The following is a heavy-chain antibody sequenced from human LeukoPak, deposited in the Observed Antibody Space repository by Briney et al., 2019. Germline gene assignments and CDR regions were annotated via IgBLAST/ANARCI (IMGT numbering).Heavy chain of an antibody. CDR3: ARDPYGGNSAGAFRYDY. D-gene: IGHD4-23*01. J-gene: IGHJ4*02. Sequence: ASVKVFCKASGYTFTSYYMHWVRQAPGQGLEWMGIINPSGGSTSYAQKFQGRVTMTRDTSTSTVYMELSSLRSEDTAVYYCARDPYGGNSAGAFRYDYWGQGTLVTVSS. CDR1: GYTFTSYY. V-gene: IGHV1-46*01. CDR2: INPSGGST.